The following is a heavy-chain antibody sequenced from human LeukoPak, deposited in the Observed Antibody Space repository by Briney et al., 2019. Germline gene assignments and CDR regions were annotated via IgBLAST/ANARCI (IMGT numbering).Heavy chain of an antibody. D-gene: IGHD1-26*01. Sequence: GGSLRLSCAASGFTFSSYAMSWVRQAPGRGLEWVSAISGSGGSTYYADSVKGRFTISRDNSKNTLYLQMNNLRAEDTAVYYCAKDTLGSHSGSYPVDDAFDIWGQGTMVTVSS. J-gene: IGHJ3*02. V-gene: IGHV3-23*01. CDR2: ISGSGGST. CDR1: GFTFSSYA. CDR3: AKDTLGSHSGSYPVDDAFDI.